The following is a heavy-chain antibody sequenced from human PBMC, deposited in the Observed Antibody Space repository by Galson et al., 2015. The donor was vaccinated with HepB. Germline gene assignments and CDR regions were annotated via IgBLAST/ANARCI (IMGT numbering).Heavy chain of an antibody. V-gene: IGHV3-11*06. D-gene: IGHD3-3*01. CDR2: ISSSNSYT. CDR3: ARDRHDYDFWSADYMGGFDY. J-gene: IGHJ4*02. Sequence: SLRLSCAASGFTFSDYYMSWIRQAPGKGLEWVSYISSSNSYTNYADSVKGRFTISRDNAKNSLYLQMNSLRAEDTAVYYCARDRHDYDFWSADYMGGFDYWGQGTLVTVSS. CDR1: GFTFSDYY.